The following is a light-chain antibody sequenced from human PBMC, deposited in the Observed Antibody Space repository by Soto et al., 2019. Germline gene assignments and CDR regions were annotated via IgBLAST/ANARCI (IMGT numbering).Light chain of an antibody. V-gene: IGKV3-15*01. CDR2: GAS. J-gene: IGKJ5*01. Sequence: EIVMTQSPATLSVSPGQGATLSCRASQTISSDLAWYQHKPGQAPRLLIYGASTRATGIPARFSGSGSGTEFTLTISSLQSEDFTVYYCQQYNNWPITFGQGTRLEIK. CDR1: QTISSD. CDR3: QQYNNWPIT.